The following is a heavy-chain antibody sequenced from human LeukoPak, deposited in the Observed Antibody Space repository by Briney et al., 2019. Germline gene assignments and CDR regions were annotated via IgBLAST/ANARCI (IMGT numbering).Heavy chain of an antibody. Sequence: SETLSLTCNVSGGSIRGYYWSWIRQPPGKGLEWIGYIYSSGSTNYNPSLKRRVTISVDTSKNQFSLKVSSVTAADTAVYYCARSLYRYGADASDIWGQGTMVTVSS. CDR1: GGSIRGYY. D-gene: IGHD5-18*01. CDR2: IYSSGST. V-gene: IGHV4-59*01. CDR3: ARSLYRYGADASDI. J-gene: IGHJ3*02.